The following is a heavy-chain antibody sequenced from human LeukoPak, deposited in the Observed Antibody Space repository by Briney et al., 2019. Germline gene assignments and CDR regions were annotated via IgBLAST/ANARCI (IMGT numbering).Heavy chain of an antibody. CDR2: ISYDGSDT. V-gene: IGHV3-30*14. Sequence: PGRSLRLSCAASGFIFSNYPMHWVRQAPGKGLEWVTLISYDGSDTYYADSVKGRFTISRDNSNYALYLQMNSLRAEDTAVYYCARDPRIAVAGYYYYGMDVWGQGTTVTVSS. D-gene: IGHD6-19*01. CDR1: GFIFSNYP. CDR3: ARDPRIAVAGYYYYGMDV. J-gene: IGHJ6*02.